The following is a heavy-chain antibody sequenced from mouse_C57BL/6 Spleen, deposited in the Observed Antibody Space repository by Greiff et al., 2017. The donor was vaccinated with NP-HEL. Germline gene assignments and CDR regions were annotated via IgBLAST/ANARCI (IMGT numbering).Heavy chain of an antibody. CDR2: IDPETGGT. CDR3: TRGRLRRAMDY. V-gene: IGHV1-15*01. Sequence: QVQLQQSGAELVRPGASVTLSCKASGYTFTDYEMHWVKQTPVHGLEWIGAIDPETGGTAYNQKFKGKAILTADKSSSTAYMGRRSLTSEDSAVYYCTRGRLRRAMDYWGQGTSVTVSS. D-gene: IGHD2-4*01. CDR1: GYTFTDYE. J-gene: IGHJ4*01.